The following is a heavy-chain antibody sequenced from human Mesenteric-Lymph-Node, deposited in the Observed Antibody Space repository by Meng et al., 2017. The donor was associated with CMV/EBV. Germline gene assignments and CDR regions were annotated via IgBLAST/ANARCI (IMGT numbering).Heavy chain of an antibody. J-gene: IGHJ3*02. CDR2: ISDDGGST. CDR3: AKDLRTLDAFDI. V-gene: IGHV3-23*01. Sequence: GGSLRLSCAASGFTFNSYGMSWVRQAPGKGMEWVSGISDDGGSTYYADSVKGRFTISRDNSKNTLYVQMNSLRAEDTAVYYCAKDLRTLDAFDIWGQGTMVTVSS. CDR1: GFTFNSYG. D-gene: IGHD3-10*01.